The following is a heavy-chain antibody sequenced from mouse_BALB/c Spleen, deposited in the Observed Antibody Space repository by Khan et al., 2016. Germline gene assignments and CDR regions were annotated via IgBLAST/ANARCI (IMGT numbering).Heavy chain of an antibody. Sequence: LEESGAELMKPGASVKISCKATGYTFSSYWIEWVKQRPGHGLEWIGEILPGSDSTNYDEKFKGKATFTADTSSNTAYMQLSSLTSEDSAVYYCARSRLYFDYWGQGTTLTVSS. J-gene: IGHJ2*01. D-gene: IGHD3-2*02. V-gene: IGHV1-9*01. CDR2: ILPGSDST. CDR3: ARSRLYFDY. CDR1: GYTFSSYW.